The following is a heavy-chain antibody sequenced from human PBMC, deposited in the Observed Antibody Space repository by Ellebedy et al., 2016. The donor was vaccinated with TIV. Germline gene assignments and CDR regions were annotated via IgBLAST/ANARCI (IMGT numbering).Heavy chain of an antibody. CDR3: ARGSHYMIVVVITSDAFDI. Sequence: GSLRLSCAASGFTFSTYSMNWVRQAPGKGLEWIGEIDHTGNTNYNPSLKSRVTISVDTSKNQFSLNLTSVTAADTAVYYCARGSHYMIVVVITSDAFDIWGQGTRVTVSS. J-gene: IGHJ3*02. CDR2: IDHTGNT. CDR1: GFTFSTYS. D-gene: IGHD3-22*01. V-gene: IGHV4-34*01.